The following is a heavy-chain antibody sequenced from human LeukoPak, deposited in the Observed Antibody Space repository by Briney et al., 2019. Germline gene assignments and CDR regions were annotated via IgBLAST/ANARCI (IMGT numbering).Heavy chain of an antibody. CDR1: GFTYSSYW. Sequence: QPGGSLRLSCAASGFTYSSYWMSWVRQAPGKGLEWVANIKQDGSEKYYVDSVKGRFTISRDNAKNSLYLQMNSLKAEDTAVYYCAREFSYYYDSSGYYPLDYWGQGTLVTVSS. V-gene: IGHV3-7*01. CDR3: AREFSYYYDSSGYYPLDY. J-gene: IGHJ4*02. D-gene: IGHD3-22*01. CDR2: IKQDGSEK.